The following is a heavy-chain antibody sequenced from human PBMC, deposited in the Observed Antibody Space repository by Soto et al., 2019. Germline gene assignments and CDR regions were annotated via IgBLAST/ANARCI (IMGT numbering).Heavy chain of an antibody. CDR3: VRNSYYYDKNDYFQNIDY. CDR1: GDTFTSFG. D-gene: IGHD3-22*01. CDR2: IIPLLNTA. Sequence: KVSCKASGDTFTSFGITWVRQAPGQGLEWVGGIIPLLNTANYAQNLQGRVTITLEESTNTAYMELISLRSEDTAVYYCVRNSYYYDKNDYFQNIDYWGQGTLVTVSS. V-gene: IGHV1-69*01. J-gene: IGHJ4*02.